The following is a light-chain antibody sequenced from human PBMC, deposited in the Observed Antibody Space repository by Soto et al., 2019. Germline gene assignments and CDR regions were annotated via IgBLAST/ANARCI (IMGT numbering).Light chain of an antibody. CDR3: SSYAGSNNLV. CDR2: EVS. CDR1: SSDVGGYNY. J-gene: IGLJ3*02. V-gene: IGLV2-8*01. Sequence: QSALTQPPSASGSPGQSVTISCTGTSSDVGGYNYVSWYQQHPGKAPKLMIYEVSERPSGVSDRFSGSKSGNTASLTVSGLQADEEADSYCSSYAGSNNLVFGGGTKLTVL.